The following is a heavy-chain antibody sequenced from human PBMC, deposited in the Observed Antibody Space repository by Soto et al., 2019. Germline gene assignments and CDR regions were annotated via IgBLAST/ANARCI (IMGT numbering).Heavy chain of an antibody. CDR3: ARDQAILLWFGELFSVRFLRAYYYYGMDV. Sequence: QVQLVESGGGVVQPGRSLRLSCAASGFTFSSYAMHWVRQAPGKGLEWVAVISYDGSNKYYADSVKGRFTISRDNSKKTLYLQMNSLRAEDTAVYYCARDQAILLWFGELFSVRFLRAYYYYGMDVWGQGTTVTVSS. V-gene: IGHV3-30-3*01. D-gene: IGHD3-10*01. J-gene: IGHJ6*02. CDR2: ISYDGSNK. CDR1: GFTFSSYA.